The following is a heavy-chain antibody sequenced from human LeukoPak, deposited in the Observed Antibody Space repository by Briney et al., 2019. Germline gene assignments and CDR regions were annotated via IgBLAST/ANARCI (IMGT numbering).Heavy chain of an antibody. CDR2: ISNSDSTSYKTGST. CDR3: ARGPGGFWTGLDS. V-gene: IGHV4-59*01. CDR1: GDSISGYF. D-gene: IGHD3/OR15-3a*01. J-gene: IGHJ4*02. Sequence: PSGTLFLTCIVSGDSISGYFWTWIRQPPGKELEWIGFISNSDSTSYKTGSTSYNPSLKRRVSVSADTARNRLSLRLTSVTAADTAVYYCARGPGGFWTGLDSWGQGTLVTVSS.